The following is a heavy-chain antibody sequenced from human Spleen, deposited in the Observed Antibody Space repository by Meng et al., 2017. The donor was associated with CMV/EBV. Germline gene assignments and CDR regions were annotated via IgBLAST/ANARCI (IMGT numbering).Heavy chain of an antibody. J-gene: IGHJ4*02. D-gene: IGHD6-19*01. CDR3: ARQFSSGWYAEY. CDR1: GGSLSGYH. V-gene: IGHV4-34*01. Sequence: GSLRLSCAVNGGSLSGYHWSWIRQSPGMGXEWIGEISHAGSTKYNPSLKSRVTISVDTSQNPFSLKVKSVTAADTAVYYCARQFSSGWYAEYWGPGTLVTVSS. CDR2: ISHAGST.